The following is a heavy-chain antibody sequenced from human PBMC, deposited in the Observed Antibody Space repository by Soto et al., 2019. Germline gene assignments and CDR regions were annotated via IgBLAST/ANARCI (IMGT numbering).Heavy chain of an antibody. J-gene: IGHJ4*02. V-gene: IGHV4-59*08. D-gene: IGHD2-8*01. CDR1: GGSISDYH. CDR2: LYDSGST. Sequence: QVQLQESGPGLVKPSETLSLTCTVSGGSISDYHWTWTRQPPGGGLEWIGILYDSGSTTYNPSLQSRLSISAETSRNSFSLKLSSVTAADTAVYYCARLGYCSTGVCYRNWGQGTLVTVSS. CDR3: ARLGYCSTGVCYRN.